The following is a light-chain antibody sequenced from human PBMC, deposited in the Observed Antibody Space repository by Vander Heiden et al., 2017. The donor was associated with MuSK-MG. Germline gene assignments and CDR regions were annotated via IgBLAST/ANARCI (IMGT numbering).Light chain of an antibody. CDR3: SSYPGSNNWV. V-gene: IGLV2-8*01. CDR2: EVS. Sequence: SALTPPPSAHGSPGHSVAISCTGPSSDAGGYNYASWYQQQPGKAPKLMIYEVSKRPSGVPDRFSGSNSGNTATLTVTGLQAEDEADYYCSSYPGSNNWVFGGGTKLTVL. CDR1: SSDAGGYNY. J-gene: IGLJ3*02.